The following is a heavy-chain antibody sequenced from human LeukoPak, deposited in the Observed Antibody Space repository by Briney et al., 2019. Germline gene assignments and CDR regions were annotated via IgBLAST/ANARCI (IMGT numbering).Heavy chain of an antibody. CDR2: ISYDGSNK. J-gene: IGHJ4*02. CDR1: GFTFSSYW. Sequence: GGSLRLSCAASGFTFSSYWMSWVRQAPGKGLEWVAVISYDGSNKYYADSVKGRFTISRDNSKNTLYLQMNSLRAEDTAVYYCAKLVEATPLDYWGQGTLVTVSS. D-gene: IGHD1-26*01. V-gene: IGHV3-30*18. CDR3: AKLVEATPLDY.